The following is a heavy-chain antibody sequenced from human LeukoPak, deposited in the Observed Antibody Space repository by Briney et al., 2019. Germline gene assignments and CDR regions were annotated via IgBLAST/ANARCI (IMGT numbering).Heavy chain of an antibody. V-gene: IGHV5-10-1*01. CDR3: ARDDSSGYDY. CDR1: GYSFTNYW. J-gene: IGHJ4*02. D-gene: IGHD3-22*01. Sequence: GESLKISCKGSGYSFTNYWISWVRQMPGKGLEWMGRIDPSDSYTNYSPSFQGHVTISTDKSISTAYLQWSSLKASDTAMYYCARDDSSGYDYWGQGTLVTVFS. CDR2: IDPSDSYT.